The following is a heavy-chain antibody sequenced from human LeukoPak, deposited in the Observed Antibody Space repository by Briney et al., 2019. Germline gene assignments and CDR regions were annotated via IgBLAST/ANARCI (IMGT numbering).Heavy chain of an antibody. D-gene: IGHD3-16*01. CDR2: TNHSGST. CDR1: GGSFSGYY. CDR3: ARLKLGAYFDL. J-gene: IGHJ2*01. V-gene: IGHV4-34*01. Sequence: SETLSLTCAVYGGSFSGYYWSWIRQPPGKGLEWIGETNHSGSTNYNPSLKSRVTILLDTSKNQCSLKLTSVSAADTAVYYCARLKLGAYFDLWGRGTLVTVSS.